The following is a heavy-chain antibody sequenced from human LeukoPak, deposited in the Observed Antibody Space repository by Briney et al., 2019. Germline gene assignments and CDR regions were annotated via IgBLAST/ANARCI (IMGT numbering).Heavy chain of an antibody. CDR1: GGSIGSSSYY. CDR3: ARELMDDTVTQYYFDY. V-gene: IGHV4-39*07. J-gene: IGHJ4*02. Sequence: SETLSLTCTVSGGSIGSSSYYWGWIRQPPGKGLEWIGSIYYSGSTYYNPSLKSRVTISVDTSKNQFSLKLSSVTAADTAVYYCARELMDDTVTQYYFDYWGQGTLVTVSS. CDR2: IYYSGST. D-gene: IGHD4-17*01.